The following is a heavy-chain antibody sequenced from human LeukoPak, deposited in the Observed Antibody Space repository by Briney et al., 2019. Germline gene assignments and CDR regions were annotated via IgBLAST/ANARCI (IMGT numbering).Heavy chain of an antibody. D-gene: IGHD2-15*01. CDR2: ISSSGSTI. J-gene: IGHJ3*02. V-gene: IGHV3-48*03. Sequence: GGSLRLSCAASGFTFSSYEMNWVRQAPGKGLEWVSYISSSGSTIYYADSVKGRFTISRDNAKNSLYLQMNSLRAEDTAVYYCARTYCSGGSCRYAFDIWGQGTMVTVSS. CDR3: ARTYCSGGSCRYAFDI. CDR1: GFTFSSYE.